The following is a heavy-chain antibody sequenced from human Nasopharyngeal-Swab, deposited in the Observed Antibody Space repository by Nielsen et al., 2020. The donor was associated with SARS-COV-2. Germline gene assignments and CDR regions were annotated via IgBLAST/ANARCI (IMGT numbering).Heavy chain of an antibody. Sequence: SCAASGFPFNSHGMHWVRQAPGKGLEWVAVISFDGSKKYYADSVKGRFTISRDSSKNTLYLQMNSLRAEDTAVYYCARDTSVDIVLLYYGMDVWGQGTTVTVSS. D-gene: IGHD5-12*01. CDR3: ARDTSVDIVLLYYGMDV. V-gene: IGHV3-30*03. J-gene: IGHJ6*02. CDR1: GFPFNSHG. CDR2: ISFDGSKK.